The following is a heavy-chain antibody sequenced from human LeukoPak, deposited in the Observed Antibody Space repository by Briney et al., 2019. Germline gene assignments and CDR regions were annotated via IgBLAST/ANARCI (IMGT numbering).Heavy chain of an antibody. D-gene: IGHD3-10*01. V-gene: IGHV5-51*01. Sequence: GEFLKISCKGSGYRFTSYWIGWVRQMPGKGLEWMGIIYPGDSDTRYSPSFQGQVTISVDKSISTAYLQWSSLKASDTAMYYCARTRYYGSSYNYMDVWGKGTTVTVSS. CDR2: IYPGDSDT. CDR3: ARTRYYGSSYNYMDV. CDR1: GYRFTSYW. J-gene: IGHJ6*03.